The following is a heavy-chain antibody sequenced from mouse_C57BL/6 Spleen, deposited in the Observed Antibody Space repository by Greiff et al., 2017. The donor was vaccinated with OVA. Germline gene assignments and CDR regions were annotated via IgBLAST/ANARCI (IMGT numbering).Heavy chain of an antibody. V-gene: IGHV5-4*03. CDR3: ARPYYGSSNWYFDV. Sequence: EVKLMESGGGLVKPGGSLKLSCAASGFTFSSYAMSWVRQTPEKRLEWVATISDGGSYTYYPDNVKGRFTISRDNAKNNLYLQMSHLKSEDTAMYYCARPYYGSSNWYFDVWGTGTTVTVSS. D-gene: IGHD1-1*01. J-gene: IGHJ1*03. CDR1: GFTFSSYA. CDR2: ISDGGSYT.